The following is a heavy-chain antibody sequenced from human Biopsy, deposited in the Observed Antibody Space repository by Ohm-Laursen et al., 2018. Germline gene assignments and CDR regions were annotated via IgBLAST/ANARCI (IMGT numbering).Heavy chain of an antibody. D-gene: IGHD3-3*01. V-gene: IGHV1-2*02. CDR2: IDPKSGGT. Sequence: GASVKVSCKASGYTFTGDYIHWVRQAPGQGLEWMGWIDPKSGGTNYAQKFQGRVTMTRDTSISTTYMELRRLTSDDTAVFYCARELGDFWGGRQFDFWGQGTLVTVSS. J-gene: IGHJ5*01. CDR3: ARELGDFWGGRQFDF. CDR1: GYTFTGDY.